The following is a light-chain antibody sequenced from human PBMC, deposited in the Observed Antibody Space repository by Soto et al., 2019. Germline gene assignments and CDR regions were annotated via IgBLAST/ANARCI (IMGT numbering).Light chain of an antibody. CDR2: AAS. Sequence: DIEMTQSPSSVSASVGDRVSITCRASHDISSWLAWYQCKAGEAPKLLIYAASHLQRGVPSRFSGGGSGTFYTLTIDSLQPEDFASYYCQQGYSYPHTFDQGTRL. V-gene: IGKV1-12*01. J-gene: IGKJ5*01. CDR3: QQGYSYPHT. CDR1: HDISSW.